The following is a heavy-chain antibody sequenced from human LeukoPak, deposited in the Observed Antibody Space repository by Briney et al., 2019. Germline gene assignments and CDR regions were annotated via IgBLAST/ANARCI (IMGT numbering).Heavy chain of an antibody. D-gene: IGHD3-16*02. CDR1: GFTFSSYW. CDR3: ADTYDYVWGSYRDRSLDY. J-gene: IGHJ4*02. Sequence: GGSLRLSCAASGFTFSSYWMSWVRQAPGKGLEWVANIKQDGSEKYYVDSVKGRFTISRDNAKNSLYLQMNSLRAEDTAVYYCADTYDYVWGSYRDRSLDYWGQGTLVTVSS. CDR2: IKQDGSEK. V-gene: IGHV3-7*02.